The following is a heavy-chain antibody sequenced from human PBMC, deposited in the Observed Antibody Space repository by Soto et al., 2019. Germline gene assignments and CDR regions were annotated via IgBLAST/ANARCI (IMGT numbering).Heavy chain of an antibody. CDR2: IYYSGST. CDR1: GGSISSYY. J-gene: IGHJ5*02. CDR3: ARGAYDILTGYFPPWFDP. Sequence: SETLSLTCTVSGGSISSYYWSWIRQPPGKGLEWIGYIYYSGSTNYNPSLKSRVTISVDTSKNQFSLKLSSVTAADTAVYYCARGAYDILTGYFPPWFDPWGQGTLVTVSS. V-gene: IGHV4-59*01. D-gene: IGHD3-9*01.